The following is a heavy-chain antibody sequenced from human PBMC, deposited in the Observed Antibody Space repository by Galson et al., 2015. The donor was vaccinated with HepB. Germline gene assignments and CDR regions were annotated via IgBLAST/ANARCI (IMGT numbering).Heavy chain of an antibody. D-gene: IGHD6-13*01. Sequence: SVKVSCKASGGTFSSYAISWVRQAPGQGLEWMGGIIPIFGTANYAQKFQGRVTITADESTSTAYMELSSLRSEDTAVYYCATLATQGIAAAGIVYWGQGTLVTVSS. J-gene: IGHJ4*02. CDR2: IIPIFGTA. CDR1: GGTFSSYA. CDR3: ATLATQGIAAAGIVY. V-gene: IGHV1-69*13.